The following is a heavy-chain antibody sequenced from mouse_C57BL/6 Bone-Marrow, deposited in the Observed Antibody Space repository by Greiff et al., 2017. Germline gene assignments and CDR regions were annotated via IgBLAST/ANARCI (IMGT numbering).Heavy chain of an antibody. J-gene: IGHJ2*01. D-gene: IGHD2-3*01. CDR3: ARNGYYSYYFDY. CDR2: IYPRSGNT. Sequence: VQLVESGAELARPGASVKLSCKASGYTFTSSGISWVKQRTGQGLEWIGEIYPRSGNTYYNAKFKGKATLPADKSSSTAYMELRSLTSEDSAVYFCARNGYYSYYFDYWGQGTTLTVSS. V-gene: IGHV1-81*01. CDR1: GYTFTSSG.